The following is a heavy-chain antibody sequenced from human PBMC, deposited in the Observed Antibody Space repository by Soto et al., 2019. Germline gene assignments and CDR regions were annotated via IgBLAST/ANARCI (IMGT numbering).Heavy chain of an antibody. CDR1: GFSLRNSRMG. D-gene: IGHD3-22*01. Sequence: QVTLKESGPVVVKPTETLTLTCTVSGFSLRNSRMGVSWIRQPAGKAPECLAHIVSNDERSYNKSLHTRLTISKDTSKSQVVLTMTYMDPVDTDTYVCARMLAVNYYCCYLDVWGEGTTVTVSS. J-gene: IGHJ6*02. CDR2: IVSNDER. V-gene: IGHV2-26*01. CDR3: ARMLAVNYYCCYLDV.